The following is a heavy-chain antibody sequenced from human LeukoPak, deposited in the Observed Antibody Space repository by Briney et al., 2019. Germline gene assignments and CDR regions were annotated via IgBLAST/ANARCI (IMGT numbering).Heavy chain of an antibody. J-gene: IGHJ5*02. CDR3: ARGLPRNDFWSGFATYWFDP. CDR2: INHSGST. D-gene: IGHD3-3*01. Sequence: PSETLSLTCAVYGGSFSGYYWSWIRQPPGKGLEWIGEINHSGSTNYNPSLRGRVTISLDRPKKQFSLKLSSVNVADTAVYYCARGLPRNDFWSGFATYWFDPWGQGTLVTVPS. CDR1: GGSFSGYY. V-gene: IGHV4-34*01.